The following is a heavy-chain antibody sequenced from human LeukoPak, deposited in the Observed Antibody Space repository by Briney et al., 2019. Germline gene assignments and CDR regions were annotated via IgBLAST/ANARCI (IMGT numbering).Heavy chain of an antibody. V-gene: IGHV1-18*01. CDR1: GYTFSNFS. Sequence: ASVKVSCKASGYTFSNFSISWVRQAPRQGLEWMGWISAFNGNTNYAQRLQDRVTMTTDTSTSTAYMELRSLRSDDTAVYYCARVRTAAAGSNWFDPWGQGTLVTVSS. CDR3: ARVRTAAAGSNWFDP. J-gene: IGHJ5*02. D-gene: IGHD6-13*01. CDR2: ISAFNGNT.